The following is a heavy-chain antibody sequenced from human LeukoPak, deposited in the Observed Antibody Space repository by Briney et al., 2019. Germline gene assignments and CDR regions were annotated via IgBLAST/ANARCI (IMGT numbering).Heavy chain of an antibody. D-gene: IGHD2-15*01. CDR3: ARGYCSGGSCYSVENWFDP. CDR1: GYTFTGYY. Sequence: ASVKVSCKAAGYTFTGYYMFWVRQAPGQGLEWMGRINPNSGGTNYAQKFQGSVTMTRDTSISTAYMELSRLRSDDTAVYYCARGYCSGGSCYSVENWFDPWGQGTLVTVSS. J-gene: IGHJ5*02. CDR2: INPNSGGT. V-gene: IGHV1-2*06.